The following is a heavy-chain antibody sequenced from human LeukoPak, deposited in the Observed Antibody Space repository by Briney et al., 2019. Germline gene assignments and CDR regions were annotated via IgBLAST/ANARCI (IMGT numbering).Heavy chain of an antibody. J-gene: IGHJ4*02. CDR1: GYSISSGYY. CDR2: ISHSGST. Sequence: KSSETLSLTCTVSGYSISSGYYWGWIRQPPGKGLEWIATISHSGSTYYNPSLKSQVTISVDTSKNQFSLKLSSVTAADTAVYYCARGGLDYFDSWGQGTLVTVSP. V-gene: IGHV4-38-2*02. D-gene: IGHD6-19*01. CDR3: ARGGLDYFDS.